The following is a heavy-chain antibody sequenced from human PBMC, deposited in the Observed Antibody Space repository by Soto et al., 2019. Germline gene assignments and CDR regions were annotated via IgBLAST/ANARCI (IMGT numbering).Heavy chain of an antibody. D-gene: IGHD3-10*01. Sequence: GGSLRLSRPACGFTFSSYAMSWVRQAPGKGLEWVAVISYDGSNKYYADSVKGRFTISRDNSKNTLYLQMNSLRAEDTAVYYCAKAVRGVINNFDYWGQGTLVTVSS. J-gene: IGHJ4*02. CDR2: ISYDGSNK. V-gene: IGHV3-30-3*01. CDR3: AKAVRGVINNFDY. CDR1: GFTFSSYA.